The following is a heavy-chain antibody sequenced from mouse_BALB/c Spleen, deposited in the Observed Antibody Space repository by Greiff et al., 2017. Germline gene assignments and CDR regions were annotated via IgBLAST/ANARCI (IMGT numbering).Heavy chain of an antibody. CDR3: ARATGYGNYGYYAMDY. J-gene: IGHJ4*01. Sequence: QVQLKESGPGLVAPSQSLSITCTVSGFSLTSYGVHWVRQPPGKGLEWLGVIWAGGSTNYNSALMSRLSISKDNSKSQVFLKMNSLQTDDTAMYYCARATGYGNYGYYAMDYWGQGTSVTVSS. V-gene: IGHV2-9*02. D-gene: IGHD2-1*01. CDR2: IWAGGST. CDR1: GFSLTSYG.